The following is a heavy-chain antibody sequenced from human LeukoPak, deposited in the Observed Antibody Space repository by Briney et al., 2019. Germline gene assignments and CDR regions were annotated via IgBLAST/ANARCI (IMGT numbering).Heavy chain of an antibody. Sequence: GRSLRLSCAASGFTFSRYAMHWVRQAPGKGLKWVAVISYDGRNKYYADSVKGRFTISRDNSKNTLYVQVNSLRAEDTAVYYCAREERAFIYFDYWGQGTLVTVSS. CDR3: AREERAFIYFDY. D-gene: IGHD3-10*01. CDR2: ISYDGRNK. V-gene: IGHV3-30*04. J-gene: IGHJ4*02. CDR1: GFTFSRYA.